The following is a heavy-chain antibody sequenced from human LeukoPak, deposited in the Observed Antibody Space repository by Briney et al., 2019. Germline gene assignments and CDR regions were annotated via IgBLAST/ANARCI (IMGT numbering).Heavy chain of an antibody. CDR1: GGTFSSYA. CDR3: ARGIGIVKYYYGSGSYYHPHYFDY. V-gene: IGHV1-69*06. Sequence: ASVKVSCKASGGTFSSYAISWVRQAPGQGIEWMGGIIPIFGTANYAQKFQGRVTITADKSTSTAYMELSSLRSEDTAVYYCARGIGIVKYYYGSGSYYHPHYFDYWGQGTLVTVSS. D-gene: IGHD3-10*01. J-gene: IGHJ4*02. CDR2: IIPIFGTA.